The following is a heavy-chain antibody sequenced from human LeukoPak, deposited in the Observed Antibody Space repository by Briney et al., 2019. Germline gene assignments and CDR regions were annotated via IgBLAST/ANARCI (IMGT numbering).Heavy chain of an antibody. V-gene: IGHV3-20*04. CDR3: AKDCRYYGSGSHMDV. CDR2: INWNGGST. J-gene: IGHJ6*03. Sequence: GGSLRLSCAASGFTFDDYGMSWVRQAPGKGLEWVSGINWNGGSTGYADSVKGRFTISRDNAKNSLYLQMHSLRAEDTAVYYCAKDCRYYGSGSHMDVWGKGTTVT. CDR1: GFTFDDYG. D-gene: IGHD3-10*01.